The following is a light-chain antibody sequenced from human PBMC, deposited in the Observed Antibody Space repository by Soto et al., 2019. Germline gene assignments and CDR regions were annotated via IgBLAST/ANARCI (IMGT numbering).Light chain of an antibody. CDR3: QQYNVYPLT. CDR1: ESISAW. CDR2: KAS. J-gene: IGKJ1*01. V-gene: IGKV1-5*03. Sequence: DIQMTQSPSTLSASVGDRVTITCRASESISAWLAWYQQKPGKAPNLLIQKASTLKSGVPSRFSGSGSGTEFTLTIGSLQPDDFATYYCQQYNVYPLTFGQGTQVEVK.